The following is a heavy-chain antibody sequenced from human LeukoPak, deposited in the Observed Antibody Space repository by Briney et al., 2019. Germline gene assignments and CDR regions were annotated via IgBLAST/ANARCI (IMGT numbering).Heavy chain of an antibody. V-gene: IGHV3-53*01. Sequence: GGALTVSCPASRFTLSNNYMNWLRQAPGKGLEGVAVTYSGGCTYDTVSVHGRFTISRHNSKHMLYLQMNILRAENTAVYYCARGPYGSLDHGGQGTLATASA. D-gene: IGHD4-17*01. J-gene: IGHJ4*02. CDR1: RFTLSNNY. CDR3: ARGPYGSLDH. CDR2: TYSGGCT.